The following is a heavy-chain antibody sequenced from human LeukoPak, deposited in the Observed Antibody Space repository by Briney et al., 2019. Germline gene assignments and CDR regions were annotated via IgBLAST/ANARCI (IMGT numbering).Heavy chain of an antibody. CDR1: GFTFSIYV. V-gene: IGHV3-23*01. D-gene: IGHD6-13*01. Sequence: GGSLRLSCALSGFTFSIYVVSWVRDAPGEGREWLSGISVSGGSSYYADSVKGRFTISKDNSKNTMYLQNNSLRAENTAVYYSAKAIAATNTGIDDWGQGTLVTVSS. CDR2: ISVSGGSS. J-gene: IGHJ4*02. CDR3: AKAIAATNTGIDD.